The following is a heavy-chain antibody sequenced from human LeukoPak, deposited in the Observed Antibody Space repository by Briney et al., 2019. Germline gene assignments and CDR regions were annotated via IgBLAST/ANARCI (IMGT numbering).Heavy chain of an antibody. J-gene: IGHJ4*02. D-gene: IGHD6-19*01. V-gene: IGHV4-59*01. CDR2: IYYSGST. CDR3: ATVSYSSGHDY. CDR1: GGSISSYY. Sequence: PSETLSLTCTVSGGSISSYYWSWIRQPPGKGLEWIGYIYYSGSTNYNPSPKSRVTISVDTSKNQFSLKLSSVTAADTAVYYCATVSYSSGHDYWSQGTLVTVSS.